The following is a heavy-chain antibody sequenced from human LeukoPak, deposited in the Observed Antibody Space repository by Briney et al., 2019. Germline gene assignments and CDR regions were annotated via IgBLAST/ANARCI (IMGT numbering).Heavy chain of an antibody. CDR2: IKEDGSEK. V-gene: IGHV3-7*05. CDR3: ARDWGAAGLWDY. Sequence: GGPLRLSCASSGFTFSNYWMSWVRQAPGEGLEWVANIKEDGSEKDYVDSVKGRFTISRDNAKNSLYLQMNSLRAEDTAIYYCARDWGAAGLWDYWGQGTLVTVSS. D-gene: IGHD6-13*01. J-gene: IGHJ4*02. CDR1: GFTFSNYW.